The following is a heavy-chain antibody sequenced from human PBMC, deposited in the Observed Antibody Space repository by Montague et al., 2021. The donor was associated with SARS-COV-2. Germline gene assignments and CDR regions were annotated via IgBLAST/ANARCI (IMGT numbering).Heavy chain of an antibody. J-gene: IGHJ4*02. D-gene: IGHD3-9*01. CDR3: ARDALHLTGYYNDYFDY. CDR2: IYTSGST. V-gene: IGHV4-61*02. Sequence: TLSLTCTVSGGSISSGSYYWNWIRQPSGKGLEWIGRIYTSGSTNYXPSLKSRVTTSVDTSKNQFSLKLSSVTAADTAVYYCARDALHLTGYYNDYFDYWGQGTLVTVSS. CDR1: GGSISSGSYY.